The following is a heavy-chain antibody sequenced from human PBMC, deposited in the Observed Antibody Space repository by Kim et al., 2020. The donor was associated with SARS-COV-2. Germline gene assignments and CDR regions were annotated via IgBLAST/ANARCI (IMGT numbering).Heavy chain of an antibody. CDR1: RGSLSAYY. D-gene: IGHD3-10*01. J-gene: IGHJ5*02. Sequence: SETLSLTCSVSRGSLSAYYWTWIRQPPGEGLEWIGEISHTGTTNYNPSLKSRVIMSVDTSNNQFSLNLTSVTAADTAVYYCARRGRITMIGGVRYWFDP. CDR3: ARRGRITMIGGVRYWFDP. V-gene: IGHV4-34*01. CDR2: ISHTGTT.